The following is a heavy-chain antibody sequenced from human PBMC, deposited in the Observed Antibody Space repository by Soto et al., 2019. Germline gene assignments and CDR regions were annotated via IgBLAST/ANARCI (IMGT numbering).Heavy chain of an antibody. J-gene: IGHJ4*02. CDR1: GGSFSGYY. CDR2: INHSGST. CDR3: ASPDDSTKLRYST. D-gene: IGHD3-16*02. V-gene: IGHV4-34*01. Sequence: LSLTCAVYGGSFSGYYWSWIRQPPGKGLEWIGEINHSGSTNYNPSLKSRVTISVDTSKNQFSLKLSSVTAADTAVYYCASPDDSTKLRYSTWGQGTLVTVSS.